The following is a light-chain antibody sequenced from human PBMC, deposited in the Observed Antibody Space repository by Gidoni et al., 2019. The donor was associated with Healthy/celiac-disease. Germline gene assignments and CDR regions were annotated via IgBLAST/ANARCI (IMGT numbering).Light chain of an antibody. CDR1: QSISSY. CDR3: QQSYSTPYT. V-gene: IGKV1-39*01. J-gene: IGKJ2*01. CDR2: AAS. Sequence: DTQMSQSPSPLPASVGDRVTITFRASQSISSYLNWYQQKPGKAPKLLIYAASSLQSGVPSRFSGSGSGTDFTLTISSLQPEDFATYDCQQSYSTPYTFGQGTKLEIK.